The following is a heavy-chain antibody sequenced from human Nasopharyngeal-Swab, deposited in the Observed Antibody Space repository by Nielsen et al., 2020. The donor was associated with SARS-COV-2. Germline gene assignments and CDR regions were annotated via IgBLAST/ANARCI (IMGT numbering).Heavy chain of an antibody. Sequence: GGSLRLSCAASGFTFSSYEMNWVRQAPGKGLEWVSYISSSGSTIYYADSVKGRFTISRDNAKNSLYLQMNSLRAEDTAVYYCARVGAEWLLDWGQGTLVTVSS. J-gene: IGHJ4*02. CDR1: GFTFSSYE. CDR2: ISSSGSTI. D-gene: IGHD3-3*01. V-gene: IGHV3-48*03. CDR3: ARVGAEWLLD.